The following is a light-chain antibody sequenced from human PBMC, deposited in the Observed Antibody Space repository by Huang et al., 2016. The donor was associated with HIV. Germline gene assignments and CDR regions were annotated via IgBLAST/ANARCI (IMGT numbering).Light chain of an antibody. CDR1: QGIRNY. Sequence: IQLTQSPSSLSASVGDRVTITCRASQGIRNYLAWYQQIPGKAPKLLISAASTLHSGVPSRFSGSGSGTNFTLTISSLQPEDFASYYCQQFNSYPLTFGGGTKVEIK. V-gene: IGKV1-9*01. CDR3: QQFNSYPLT. J-gene: IGKJ4*01. CDR2: AAS.